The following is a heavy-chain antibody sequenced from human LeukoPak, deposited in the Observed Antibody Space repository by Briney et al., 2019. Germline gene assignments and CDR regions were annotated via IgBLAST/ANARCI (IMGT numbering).Heavy chain of an antibody. CDR1: GFIVSNNY. Sequence: GGSLRLSCAASGFIVSNNYMSWVRQAPGKGLEWVSVIYSGGNTDYANSVKGRFTISRDNYKNTVYLQMNRLRAEDTAVYHCARGLSHLDYWGQGTLVAVSS. CDR3: ARGLSHLDY. J-gene: IGHJ4*02. D-gene: IGHD2/OR15-2a*01. V-gene: IGHV3-53*01. CDR2: IYSGGNT.